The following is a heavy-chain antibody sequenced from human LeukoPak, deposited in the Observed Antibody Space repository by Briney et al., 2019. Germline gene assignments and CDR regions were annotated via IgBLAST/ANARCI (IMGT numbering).Heavy chain of an antibody. CDR3: ARDPAGFGPVPFDY. CDR1: GFTFSSYW. J-gene: IGHJ4*02. CDR2: IQQDGSEK. Sequence: GGSLRLSCAVSGFTFSSYWMSWVRQAPGKGLEWVANIQQDGSEKYYVGSVKGRFTISRDNAKSSLYLQMNSLRAEDTAVYYCARDPAGFGPVPFDYWGQGTLVTVSS. V-gene: IGHV3-7*01. D-gene: IGHD3/OR15-3a*01.